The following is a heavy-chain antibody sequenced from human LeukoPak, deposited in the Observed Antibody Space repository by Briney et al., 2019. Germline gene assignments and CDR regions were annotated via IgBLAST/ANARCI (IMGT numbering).Heavy chain of an antibody. J-gene: IGHJ4*02. V-gene: IGHV4-34*01. CDR2: INHSGST. Sequence: PSETLSLTCAVYGGSFSGYYWSWIRQPPGKGLEWIGEINHSGSTNYNPSLKSRGTISVDTSKNQFSLKLSSVTAADTAVYYCARVVGSVDNYFDYWGQGTLVTVSS. D-gene: IGHD1-26*01. CDR1: GGSFSGYY. CDR3: ARVVGSVDNYFDY.